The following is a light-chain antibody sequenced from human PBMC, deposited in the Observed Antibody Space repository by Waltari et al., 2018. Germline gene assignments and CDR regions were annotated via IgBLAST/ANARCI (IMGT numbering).Light chain of an antibody. CDR3: SSFSSGSTPVV. Sequence: QSVLTQPASVYGSPGQSITSACTGTSSDVGSDNFVYCYQQHPGKAPKLIIFNVSNRPSGVSNRFSGSKSGNTASLTISGLQAEDEADFYCSSFSSGSTPVVFGGGTMLTVL. V-gene: IGLV2-14*03. CDR1: SSDVGSDNF. J-gene: IGLJ2*01. CDR2: NVS.